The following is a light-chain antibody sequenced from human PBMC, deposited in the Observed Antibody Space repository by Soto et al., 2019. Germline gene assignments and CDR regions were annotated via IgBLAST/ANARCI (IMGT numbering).Light chain of an antibody. Sequence: QSALTQPASVSGSPGQSITISCTGTSSDVGGYNYVSWYQQHPGKAPKVMIYDVSNRPSGVSNRFSGSKSGNTASLTISGLQAEDEADYYCSSYTISSTLVFGGGTXVTVL. V-gene: IGLV2-14*01. CDR1: SSDVGGYNY. J-gene: IGLJ2*01. CDR3: SSYTISSTLV. CDR2: DVS.